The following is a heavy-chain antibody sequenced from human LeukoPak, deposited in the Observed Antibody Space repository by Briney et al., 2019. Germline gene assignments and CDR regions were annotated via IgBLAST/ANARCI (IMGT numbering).Heavy chain of an antibody. CDR2: FDPEDGET. CDR1: GYTLTESS. J-gene: IGHJ4*02. CDR3: ATYYYDSSGYYPFDY. V-gene: IGHV1-24*01. Sequence: GASVKVSCKVSGYTLTESSMHWVRQAPGKGLEWMGGFDPEDGETIYAQKFQGRVTMTEDTSTDTAYMELSSLRSEDTAVYYCATYYYDSSGYYPFDYWGQGTLVTVSS. D-gene: IGHD3-22*01.